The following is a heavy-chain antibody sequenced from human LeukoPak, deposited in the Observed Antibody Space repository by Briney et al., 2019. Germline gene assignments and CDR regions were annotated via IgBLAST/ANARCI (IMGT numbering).Heavy chain of an antibody. D-gene: IGHD3-3*01. Sequence: PGGSLRLSCAASGFTFSSYGMHWVRQAPGKGLEWVAVISYDGSNEYYADSVKGRFTISRDNSKNTLYLQMNSLRAEDTAVYYCAKDFTGETYYDFWSGAPLPGFDFDIWGQGTMVTVSS. J-gene: IGHJ3*02. CDR2: ISYDGSNE. V-gene: IGHV3-30*18. CDR1: GFTFSSYG. CDR3: AKDFTGETYYDFWSGAPLPGFDFDI.